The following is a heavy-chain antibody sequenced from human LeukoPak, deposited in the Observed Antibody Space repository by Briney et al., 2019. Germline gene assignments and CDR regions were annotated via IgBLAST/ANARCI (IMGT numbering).Heavy chain of an antibody. J-gene: IGHJ4*02. D-gene: IGHD3-3*01. Sequence: SETPSLTCTVSGYSISSGYYWGWIRQPPGKGLEWIGSIYHSGSTYYNPSLKSRVTISVDTSKNQFSLKLSSVTAADTAVYYCARDAHYDFWSGYSARAFFDYWGQGTLVTVSS. CDR3: ARDAHYDFWSGYSARAFFDY. CDR1: GYSISSGYY. CDR2: IYHSGST. V-gene: IGHV4-38-2*02.